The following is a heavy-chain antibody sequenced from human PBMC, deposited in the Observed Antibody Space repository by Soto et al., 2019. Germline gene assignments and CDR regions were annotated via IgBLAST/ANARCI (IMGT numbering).Heavy chain of an antibody. D-gene: IGHD6-13*01. CDR1: GGSISSGGYY. CDR2: VYYSGST. CDR3: ARGYSSSWHFFDY. Sequence: QVQLQESGPGLVKPSQTLSLTCTVSGGSISSGGYYWSWIRQYPGKGLEWIGYVYYSGSTDYNPSLKSRVTISPDTSKNQFSLKLTSVTAADSAVYYCARGYSSSWHFFDYWGQGTQVTVSS. J-gene: IGHJ4*02. V-gene: IGHV4-31*03.